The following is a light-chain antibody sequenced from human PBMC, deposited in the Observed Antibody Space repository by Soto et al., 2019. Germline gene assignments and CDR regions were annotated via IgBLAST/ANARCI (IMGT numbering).Light chain of an antibody. Sequence: QSVLTQPPSVSAAPRQRVTISCSGSSSNIGNNAVNWYQQLPGKAPKLLIYYDDLLPSGVSDRCSGSKSGTSASLAISGRQSEDEADYYCAAWDDSLNGYVFGTGTKLTVL. V-gene: IGLV1-36*01. CDR2: YDD. CDR3: AAWDDSLNGYV. J-gene: IGLJ1*01. CDR1: SSNIGNNA.